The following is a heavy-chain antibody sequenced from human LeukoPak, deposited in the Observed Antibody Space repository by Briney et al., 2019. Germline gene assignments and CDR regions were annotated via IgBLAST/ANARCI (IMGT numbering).Heavy chain of an antibody. Sequence: GGSLRLSCAASGFTFSSYEMNWVRQAPWKGLEWVSAISGSGGSTYYADSVKGRFTISRDNSKNTLYLQMNSLRAEDTAVYYCAATAAGTQDFDYWGQGTLVTVSS. CDR2: ISGSGGST. J-gene: IGHJ4*02. V-gene: IGHV3-23*01. CDR1: GFTFSSYE. CDR3: AATAAGTQDFDY. D-gene: IGHD6-13*01.